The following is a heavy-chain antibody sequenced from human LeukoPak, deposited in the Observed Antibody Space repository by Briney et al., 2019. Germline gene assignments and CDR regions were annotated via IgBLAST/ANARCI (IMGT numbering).Heavy chain of an antibody. CDR2: TISSGDSS. D-gene: IGHD2-21*01. CDR3: SHRFNRLAFQY. V-gene: IGHV3-23*01. J-gene: IGHJ1*01. Sequence: GGSLRLSCVATGFSFSTSDMSWVRQAPEKGLEWVASTISSGDSSLYADSVKGRFTNSRDNWKNTLYLQMDSVRVADTAVYFSSHRFNRLAFQYWGQGPLATVSS. CDR1: GFSFSTSD.